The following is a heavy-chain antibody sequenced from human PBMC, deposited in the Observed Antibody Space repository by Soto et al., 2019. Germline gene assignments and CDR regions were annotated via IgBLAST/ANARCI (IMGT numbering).Heavy chain of an antibody. CDR1: GFTFSSYS. V-gene: IGHV3-48*02. Sequence: GSLRLSCAASGFTFSSYSMNWVRQAPGKGLEWVSYISSSSSTIYYADSVKGRFTISRDNAKNSLYLQMNSLRDEDTAVYYCASGLRFLAPGFDYWGQGTLGTLSS. CDR3: ASGLRFLAPGFDY. J-gene: IGHJ4*02. CDR2: ISSSSSTI. D-gene: IGHD3-3*01.